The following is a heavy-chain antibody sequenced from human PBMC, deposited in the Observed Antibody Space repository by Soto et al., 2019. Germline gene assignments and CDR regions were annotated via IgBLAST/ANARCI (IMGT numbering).Heavy chain of an antibody. Sequence: SETLSLTCTVSGGSISSSSYYWGWIRQPPGKGLEWIGSIYYSGSTYYNPSLKSRVTISVDTSKNQFSLKLSSVTAADTAVYYCATPYPGYSSSSGWFDPWGQGTLVTVSS. CDR2: IYYSGST. D-gene: IGHD6-13*01. V-gene: IGHV4-39*01. CDR1: GGSISSSSYY. J-gene: IGHJ5*02. CDR3: ATPYPGYSSSSGWFDP.